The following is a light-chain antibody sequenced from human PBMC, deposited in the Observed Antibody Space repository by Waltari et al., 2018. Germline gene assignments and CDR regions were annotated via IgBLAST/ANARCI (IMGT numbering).Light chain of an antibody. CDR3: CSYAGTYSYV. J-gene: IGLJ1*01. CDR2: DAK. Sequence: WYQQDAGKATKLLIYDAKKGPAGVPVSFSGSTCGNTASLTVSRRQAEDESGYYCCSYAGTYSYVFGTGTEVTVL. V-gene: IGLV2-11*03.